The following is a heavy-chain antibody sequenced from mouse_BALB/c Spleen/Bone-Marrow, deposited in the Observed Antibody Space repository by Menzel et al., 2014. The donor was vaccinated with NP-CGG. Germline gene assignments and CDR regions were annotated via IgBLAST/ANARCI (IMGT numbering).Heavy chain of an antibody. J-gene: IGHJ4*01. Sequence: EVQGVESGGGLVQPGGSLKLSCAASGFTFSNYGMSWVRQTPDKRLELVATINSNGGSTYYPDSVKGRFTISRDNAKNTLYLQMSSLKSEHTAMYYCARENYRYFYAMDYWGQGTSVTVSS. CDR2: INSNGGST. D-gene: IGHD2-14*01. CDR3: ARENYRYFYAMDY. CDR1: GFTFSNYG. V-gene: IGHV5-6-3*01.